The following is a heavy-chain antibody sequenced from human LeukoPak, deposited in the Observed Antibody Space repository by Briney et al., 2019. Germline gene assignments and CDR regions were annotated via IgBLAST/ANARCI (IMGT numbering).Heavy chain of an antibody. J-gene: IGHJ4*02. CDR2: INPHSRGT. Sequence: ASVTLSCRPSGYSFTDYYMHWVRQAPGEGLEWMGWINPHSRGTSSAQKFQGRVTMTRDTSITTVYMEVSWLTSDDTAIYYCARADRLAGGPYLIRLWGQGPLVTVSS. D-gene: IGHD3-16*01. CDR3: ARADRLAGGPYLIRL. V-gene: IGHV1-2*02. CDR1: GYSFTDYY.